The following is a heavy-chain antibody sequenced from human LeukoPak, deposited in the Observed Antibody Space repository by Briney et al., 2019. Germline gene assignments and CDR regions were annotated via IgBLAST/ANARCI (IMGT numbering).Heavy chain of an antibody. CDR2: ISYDGSNK. J-gene: IGHJ4*02. D-gene: IGHD2-2*01. Sequence: GGSLRLSCAASGFTFSSYAMHWVRQAPGKGLEWVAVISYDGSNKYYADSVKGRFTISRDNSKNTLYLQMNSLRAEDTAVYYCARPYCCSTSCYQVGYYFDYWGQGTLVTVSS. V-gene: IGHV3-30-3*01. CDR3: ARPYCCSTSCYQVGYYFDY. CDR1: GFTFSSYA.